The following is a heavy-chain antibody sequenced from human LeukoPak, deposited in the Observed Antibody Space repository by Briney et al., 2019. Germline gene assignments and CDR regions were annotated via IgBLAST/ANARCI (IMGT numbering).Heavy chain of an antibody. CDR1: GGSFSGYC. D-gene: IGHD3-22*01. CDR2: ISSSGSTI. Sequence: LSLTCAVYGGSFSGYCWSWIRQAPGKGLEWVSYISSSGSTIYYADSVKGRFTISRDNAKNSLYLQMNSLRAEDTAVYYCARELDYYDSSGYGFDYWGQGTLVTVSS. V-gene: IGHV3-11*01. CDR3: ARELDYYDSSGYGFDY. J-gene: IGHJ4*02.